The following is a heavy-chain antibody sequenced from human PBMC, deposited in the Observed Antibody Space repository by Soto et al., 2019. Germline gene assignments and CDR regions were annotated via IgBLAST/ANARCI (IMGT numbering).Heavy chain of an antibody. Sequence: PSETLSLTCTVSGGSISSSSYYWGWIRQPPGKGLEWIGKINYSGSTNYNPSLKSRVTISVDTSKNQFSLKLSSVTAADTAVYYCATGDILTGDAFDIWGQGTMVTVS. CDR1: GGSISSSSYY. CDR2: INYSGST. D-gene: IGHD3-9*01. CDR3: ATGDILTGDAFDI. V-gene: IGHV4-39*07. J-gene: IGHJ3*02.